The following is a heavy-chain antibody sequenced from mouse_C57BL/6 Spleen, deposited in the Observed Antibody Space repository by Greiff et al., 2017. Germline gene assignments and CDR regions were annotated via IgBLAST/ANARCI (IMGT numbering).Heavy chain of an antibody. J-gene: IGHJ1*01. CDR2: IDPKYGDT. CDR3: ARAECLDSRPDD. D-gene: IGHD1-1*01. V-gene: IGHV14-2*01. Sequence: VQLQQSGAELVKPGASVKLSCTASGYTFTDYYMHWVKQRTEKSLEWIGRIDPKYGDTKYDPKFKGKATMTADKSSNTAYLQLSSLPSEDTAVYYCARAECLDSRPDDWGQGTPVTVSS. CDR1: GYTFTDYY.